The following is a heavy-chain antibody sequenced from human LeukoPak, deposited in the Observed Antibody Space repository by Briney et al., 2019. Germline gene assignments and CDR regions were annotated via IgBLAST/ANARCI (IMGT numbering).Heavy chain of an antibody. CDR3: ARDGYCSGGSCYFYYYYYYYMDV. J-gene: IGHJ6*03. V-gene: IGHV7-4-1*02. CDR2: INTNTGNP. Sequence: ASVKVSCKASGYTFTSYAMNWVRQAPGQGLGWMGWINTNTGNPTYAQGFTGRFVFSLDTSVSTAYLQISSLKAEDTAVYYCARDGYCSGGSCYFYYYYYYYMDVWGKGTTVTVSS. CDR1: GYTFTSYA. D-gene: IGHD2-15*01.